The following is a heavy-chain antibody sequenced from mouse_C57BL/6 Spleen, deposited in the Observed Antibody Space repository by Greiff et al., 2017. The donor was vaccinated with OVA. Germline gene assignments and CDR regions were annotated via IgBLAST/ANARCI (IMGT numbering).Heavy chain of an antibody. CDR1: GYTFTSYT. Sequence: QVQLQQSGAELARPGASVKMSCKASGYTFTSYTMHWVKQRPGQGLEWIGYINPSSGYTKYNQKFKDKATLTADKSSSTAYMQLSSLTSEDSAVYYCARWGYHGSSHYAMDYWGQGTSVTVSS. J-gene: IGHJ4*01. D-gene: IGHD1-1*01. V-gene: IGHV1-4*01. CDR2: INPSSGYT. CDR3: ARWGYHGSSHYAMDY.